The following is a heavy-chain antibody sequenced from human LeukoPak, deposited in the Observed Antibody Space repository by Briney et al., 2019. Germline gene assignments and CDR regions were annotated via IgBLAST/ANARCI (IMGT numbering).Heavy chain of an antibody. Sequence: GGSLRLSCAASGFTFDDYAVHWVRQAPGKGLEWVSGISWNSGSIGYADSVKGRFTISRDNAKNSLYLQMNSLRAEDTALYYCAKDVYGDYPYYFDYWGQGTLVTVSS. CDR2: ISWNSGSI. J-gene: IGHJ4*02. D-gene: IGHD4-17*01. CDR1: GFTFDDYA. V-gene: IGHV3-9*01. CDR3: AKDVYGDYPYYFDY.